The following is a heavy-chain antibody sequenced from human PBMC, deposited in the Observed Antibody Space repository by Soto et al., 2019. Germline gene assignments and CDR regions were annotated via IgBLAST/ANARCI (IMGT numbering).Heavy chain of an antibody. CDR1: GFTFSSYS. J-gene: IGHJ3*02. V-gene: IGHV3-48*01. D-gene: IGHD3-3*01. CDR3: ARGIWYYDFWSGSLDAFDI. CDR2: ISSSSSTI. Sequence: GGSLRLSCAASGFTFSSYSMNWVRQAPGKGLEWVSYISSSSSTIYYADSVKGRFTISRDNAKNSLYLQMNSLRAEDTAVYYCARGIWYYDFWSGSLDAFDIWGQGTMVTVSS.